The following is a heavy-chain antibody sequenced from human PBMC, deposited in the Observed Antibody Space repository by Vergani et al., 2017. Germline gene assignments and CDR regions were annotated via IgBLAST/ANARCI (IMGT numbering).Heavy chain of an antibody. D-gene: IGHD3-22*01. CDR3: AKGRVYYXFDY. CDR2: ISYDGSNK. J-gene: IGHJ4*02. V-gene: IGHV3-30*18. Sequence: QVQLVESGGGVVQPGRSLRLSCAASGFTFSSYGMHWVRQAPGKGLEWVAVISYDGSNKYYADSVKGRFTISRDNSKNTLYLQMNSLRAEDTAVYYCAKGRVYYXFDYWGQGTLVTVSS. CDR1: GFTFSSYG.